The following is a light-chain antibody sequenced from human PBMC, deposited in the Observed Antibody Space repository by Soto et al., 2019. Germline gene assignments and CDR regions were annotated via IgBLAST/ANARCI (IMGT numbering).Light chain of an antibody. CDR2: GAS. CDR3: QPYDNLPPFT. V-gene: IGKV1-33*01. J-gene: IGKJ3*01. Sequence: DIQMTQSPSSLSASVGARVSITCQASQDIRTSLSWFQQKAGRAPKLLIYGASNLETGVSSRFRGSGSGRDFSFTISSLQPEDIATFYCQPYDNLPPFTFGPGTKVDIK. CDR1: QDIRTS.